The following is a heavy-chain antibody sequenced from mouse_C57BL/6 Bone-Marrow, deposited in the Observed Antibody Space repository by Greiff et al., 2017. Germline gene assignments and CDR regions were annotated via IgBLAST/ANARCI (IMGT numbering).Heavy chain of an antibody. CDR3: ARLGLRLLGAMDY. CDR1: GFTFTDYY. V-gene: IGHV7-3*01. Sequence: EVHLVESGGGLVQPGGSLSLSCAASGFTFTDYYMSWVRQPPGKALEWLGFIRNKANGYTTEYSASVKGRFTISRDNSQSILYLQMNALRAEDSATYYCARLGLRLLGAMDYWGQGTSVTVSS. J-gene: IGHJ4*01. D-gene: IGHD3-2*02. CDR2: IRNKANGYTT.